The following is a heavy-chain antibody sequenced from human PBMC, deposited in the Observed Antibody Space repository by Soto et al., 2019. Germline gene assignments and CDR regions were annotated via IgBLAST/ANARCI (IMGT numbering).Heavy chain of an antibody. CDR3: ARVQQYCTNGVCYISHAFDI. CDR2: IKQDGSEK. J-gene: IGHJ3*02. Sequence: GGSLRLSCAASGFTFSSYWMSWVRQAPGKGLEWVANIKQDGSEKYYVDSVKGRFTISRDNAKNSLYLQMNSLRAEDTAVYYGARVQQYCTNGVCYISHAFDIWGQGTMVTVSS. D-gene: IGHD2-8*01. V-gene: IGHV3-7*01. CDR1: GFTFSSYW.